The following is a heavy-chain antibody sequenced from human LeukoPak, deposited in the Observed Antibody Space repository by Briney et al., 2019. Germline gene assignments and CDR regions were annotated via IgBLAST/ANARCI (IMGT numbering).Heavy chain of an antibody. J-gene: IGHJ4*02. V-gene: IGHV1-2*02. D-gene: IGHD6-19*01. Sequence: GASVKVSCKASGYTFTSYGISWVRQAPGQGLEWMGWINPNSGGTNYAQKFQGRVTMTRDTSISTAYMELSRLRSDDTAVYYCARVRTKTPLAVAGYWGQGTLVTVSS. CDR2: INPNSGGT. CDR1: GYTFTSYG. CDR3: ARVRTKTPLAVAGY.